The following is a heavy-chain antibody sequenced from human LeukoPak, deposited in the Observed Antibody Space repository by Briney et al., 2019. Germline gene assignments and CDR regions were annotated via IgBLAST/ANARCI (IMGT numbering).Heavy chain of an antibody. D-gene: IGHD1-26*01. CDR3: ARGGRWELPRPYAFDI. J-gene: IGHJ3*02. CDR2: ISAYNGNT. V-gene: IGHV1-18*04. Sequence: ASVKVSCKASGYTFTGYYMHWVRQAPGQGLEWMGWISAYNGNTNYAQKLQGRVTMTTDTSTSTAYMELRGLRSDDTAVYYCARGGRWELPRPYAFDIWGQGTMVTVSS. CDR1: GYTFTGYY.